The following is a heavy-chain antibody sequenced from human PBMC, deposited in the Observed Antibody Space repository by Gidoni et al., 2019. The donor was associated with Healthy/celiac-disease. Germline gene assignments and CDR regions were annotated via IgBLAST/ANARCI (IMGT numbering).Heavy chain of an antibody. CDR3: ARAPMTRAYCGGDCYPDY. D-gene: IGHD2-21*02. J-gene: IGHJ4*02. CDR2: IKQDGSEK. CDR1: VFTFSSFW. V-gene: IGHV3-7*03. Sequence: EVPLVESGGGLVQPGGSLRLSCAASVFTFSSFWQSWVRQAPGKGLGWVANIKQDGSEKYDVDSVKGRLTISRDNAKNSRYLQRNSLRAEDTAVYYCARAPMTRAYCGGDCYPDYWGQGTLVTVSS.